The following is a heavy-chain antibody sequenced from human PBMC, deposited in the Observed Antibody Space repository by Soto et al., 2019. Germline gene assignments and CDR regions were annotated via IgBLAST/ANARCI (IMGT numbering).Heavy chain of an antibody. CDR3: ARTTAVPNSLRSRYFFDY. Sequence: SKTLSLTCTVSGGSISSYYWSWIRQPPGKRLEWIGYVYYSGTTNYNPSLKSRVTISVDLSKNQFSLRLSSVTTADTALYYCARTTAVPNSLRSRYFFDYWGQGTLVTVSS. CDR1: GGSISSYY. V-gene: IGHV4-59*01. J-gene: IGHJ4*02. D-gene: IGHD4-17*01. CDR2: VYYSGTT.